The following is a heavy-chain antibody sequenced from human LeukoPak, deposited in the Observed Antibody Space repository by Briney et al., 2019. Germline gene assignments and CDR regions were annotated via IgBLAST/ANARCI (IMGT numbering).Heavy chain of an antibody. CDR2: IFYSGST. D-gene: IGHD6-13*01. CDR3: ARDLFSECGSSCPIDY. CDR1: GGSISSYY. V-gene: IGHV4-59*12. J-gene: IGHJ4*02. Sequence: SETLSLTCTVPGGSISSYYWSWIRQPPGKGLEWIGYIFYSGSTNYNPSLKSRVTISVDTSKNQFSLKLSSVTAADTAVYYCARDLFSECGSSCPIDYWGQGTLVTVSS.